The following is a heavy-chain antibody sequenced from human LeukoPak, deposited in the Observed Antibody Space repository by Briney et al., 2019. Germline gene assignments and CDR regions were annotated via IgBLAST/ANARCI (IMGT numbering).Heavy chain of an antibody. Sequence: GGSLRLSCAASGFTFSSYSMNWVRQAPGKGLEWVSYISDSSSTIYSADSVKGRFTISRDNAKNSLYLQMNSLRAEDTALYYCASGPNSASEAFDIWGQGTMVTVSS. CDR3: ASGPNSASEAFDI. CDR2: ISDSSSTI. J-gene: IGHJ3*02. D-gene: IGHD4-23*01. CDR1: GFTFSSYS. V-gene: IGHV3-48*01.